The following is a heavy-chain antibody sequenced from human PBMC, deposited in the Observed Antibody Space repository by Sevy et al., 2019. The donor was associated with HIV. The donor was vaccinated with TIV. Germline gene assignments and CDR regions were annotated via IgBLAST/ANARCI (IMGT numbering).Heavy chain of an antibody. J-gene: IGHJ4*02. CDR1: GFIFSNYN. V-gene: IGHV3-21*01. CDR2: ISSNSNDT. CDR3: ARKMELLVPDY. D-gene: IGHD2-21*02. Sequence: GGSLRLSCAASGFIFSNYNMKWVRQAPGKGLEWVSSISSNSNDTYYGDSVKGRFTISRDNAKNSLYLQMNSLRAEDTAVYSCARKMELLVPDYWGQGTLVTVSS.